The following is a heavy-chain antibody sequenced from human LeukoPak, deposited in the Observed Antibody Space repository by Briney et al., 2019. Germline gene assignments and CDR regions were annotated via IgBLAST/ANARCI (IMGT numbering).Heavy chain of an antibody. V-gene: IGHV3-23*01. Sequence: GGSLRLSCAASGFTFSSYAMSWARQAPGKGLEWVSAISGSGGSTYYADSVKGRFTISRDNSKNTLYLQMNSLRAEDTAVYYCAKEGGYGELSSYFDYWGQGTLVTVSS. J-gene: IGHJ4*02. D-gene: IGHD3-16*02. CDR2: ISGSGGST. CDR3: AKEGGYGELSSYFDY. CDR1: GFTFSSYA.